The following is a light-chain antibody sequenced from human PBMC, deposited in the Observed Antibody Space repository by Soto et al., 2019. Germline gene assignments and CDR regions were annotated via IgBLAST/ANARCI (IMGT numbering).Light chain of an antibody. CDR3: SSHGGNSPYV. CDR2: EVN. CDR1: TTDIGAYDF. Sequence: QSVLTQPPSASGSPGQSVAISCTGTTTDIGAYDFVSWYQQHPGKAPKLLIYEVNKRPSGVPDRFSGSKSGNTASLTVSGLQAEDEADYYCSSHGGNSPYVFGTWTKVTVL. V-gene: IGLV2-8*01. J-gene: IGLJ1*01.